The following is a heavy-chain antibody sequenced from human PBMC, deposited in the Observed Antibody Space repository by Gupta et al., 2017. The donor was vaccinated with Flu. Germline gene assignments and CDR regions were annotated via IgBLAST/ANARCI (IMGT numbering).Heavy chain of an antibody. J-gene: IGHJ4*02. CDR2: ISDSGNTI. D-gene: IGHD1-1*01. CDR1: GLSFSSYS. V-gene: IGHV3-48*01. Sequence: EVQLLESGGGLLQPGGSLRLSCEVSGLSFSSYSMNWVRQAPGKGLEWVSYISDSGNTIYYADSVKGRFTISRDNGKNSLYLPMNSLRPEDTAVYYCASDPDTPLDRLFEDGGQGTLVTVSS. CDR3: ASDPDTPLDRLFED.